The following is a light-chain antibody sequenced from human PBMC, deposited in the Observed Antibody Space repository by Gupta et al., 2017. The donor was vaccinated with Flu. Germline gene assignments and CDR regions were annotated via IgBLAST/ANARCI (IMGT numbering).Light chain of an antibody. CDR2: EVT. CDR3: SSYATTDPLV. Sequence: GTRGDIGDYKYVSWYQQYPGKAPKLIIYEVTNRPSRVSSRFSGSKSGNTASLTISGLQAEDEGDYFCSSYATTDPLVFGSGTTVTV. V-gene: IGLV2-14*01. CDR1: RGDIGDYKY. J-gene: IGLJ1*01.